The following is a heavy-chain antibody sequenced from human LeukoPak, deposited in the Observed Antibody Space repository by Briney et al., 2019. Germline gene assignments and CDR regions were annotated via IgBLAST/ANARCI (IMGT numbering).Heavy chain of an antibody. Sequence: ASVKVSCKASGYTFASYAMNWVRQAPGQGLEWMGWINTNTGNPTYAQGFTGRFVFSLDTSVSTAYLQISSLKAEDTAVYYCARDGITMVRGVSHYYYGMDVWGQGTTVTVSS. V-gene: IGHV7-4-1*02. J-gene: IGHJ6*02. CDR3: ARDGITMVRGVSHYYYGMDV. CDR1: GYTFASYA. CDR2: INTNTGNP. D-gene: IGHD3-10*01.